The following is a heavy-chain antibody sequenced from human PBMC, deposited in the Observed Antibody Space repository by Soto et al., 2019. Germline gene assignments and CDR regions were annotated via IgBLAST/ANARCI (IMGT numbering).Heavy chain of an antibody. Sequence: SETLSLTCTVSGGSISSSSYYWGWIRQPPGKGLEWIGSIYYSGSTYYNPSLKSRVTISVDTSKNQFSLKLSSVTAADTAVYYCARHTIFDYYYMDVWGKGTTVTVSS. D-gene: IGHD3-3*01. CDR1: GGSISSSSYY. V-gene: IGHV4-39*01. CDR3: ARHTIFDYYYMDV. J-gene: IGHJ6*03. CDR2: IYYSGST.